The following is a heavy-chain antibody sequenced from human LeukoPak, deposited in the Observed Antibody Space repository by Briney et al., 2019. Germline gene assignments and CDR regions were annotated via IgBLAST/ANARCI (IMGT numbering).Heavy chain of an antibody. J-gene: IGHJ4*02. Sequence: PGRSLRLSCAASGFTFSSYEMNWVRQAPEKGLEWVSYISSSGSNIYYADSVKGRFTISRDNAKNSLYLQMNSLRAEDTAVYYCARGWISDSFDYWGQGALVTVSS. CDR1: GFTFSSYE. V-gene: IGHV3-48*03. CDR2: ISSSGSNI. CDR3: ARGWISDSFDY. D-gene: IGHD5-12*01.